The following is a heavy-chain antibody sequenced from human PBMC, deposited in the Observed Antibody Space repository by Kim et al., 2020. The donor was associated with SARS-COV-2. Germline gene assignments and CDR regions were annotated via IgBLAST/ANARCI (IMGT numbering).Heavy chain of an antibody. V-gene: IGHV1-69*04. CDR3: ARDVDSLMAPRDFDY. J-gene: IGHJ4*02. CDR1: GATFGTYA. CDR2: ITPILGIA. D-gene: IGHD5-18*01. Sequence: SVKVSCKTSGATFGTYAINWVRQAPGQGLEWMGRITPILGIANYPQKFQGRVTITADKSTSTAYMELRRLRSDDTAVYYCARDVDSLMAPRDFDYWGQGTLVTVSS.